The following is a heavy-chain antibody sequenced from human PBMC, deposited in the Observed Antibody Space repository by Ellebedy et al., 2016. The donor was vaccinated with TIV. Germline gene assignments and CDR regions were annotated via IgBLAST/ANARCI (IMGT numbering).Heavy chain of an antibody. CDR1: GFIVSSNF. J-gene: IGHJ6*02. D-gene: IGHD3-16*01. V-gene: IGHV3-66*01. CDR2: IYSGGNT. CDR3: ARDGGRGYGMDV. Sequence: GGSLRLSCAASGFIVSSNFMSWVRQAPGKGLEWVSVIYSGGNTYYADSVKGRFTISRGNSKNTLYLQMNSLRAEDTAVYYCARDGGRGYGMDVWGQGPRSPSP.